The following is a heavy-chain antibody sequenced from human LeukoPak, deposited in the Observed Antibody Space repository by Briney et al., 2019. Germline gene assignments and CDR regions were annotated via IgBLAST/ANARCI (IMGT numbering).Heavy chain of an antibody. Sequence: GGSLRLSCAASGFTFSSYSMHWVRQAPGKGLEWVALISYDGMNTYYADSVRGRFIISKDSSKNTLYLQMNSLRADDTAVYYCAREGGSGYYYVFDYWGQGTLVTVSS. CDR1: GFTFSSYS. D-gene: IGHD3-22*01. J-gene: IGHJ4*02. V-gene: IGHV3-30*04. CDR3: AREGGSGYYYVFDY. CDR2: ISYDGMNT.